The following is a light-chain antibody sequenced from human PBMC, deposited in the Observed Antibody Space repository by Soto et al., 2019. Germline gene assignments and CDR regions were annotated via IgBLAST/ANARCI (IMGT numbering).Light chain of an antibody. J-gene: IGLJ1*01. CDR1: SSDVGAYDY. CDR3: SSFVGPYTYV. V-gene: IGLV2-11*01. CDR2: DVS. Sequence: QSALTQPRSVSGSPGQSVTISCTGNSSDVGAYDYVSWYQHHPGKAPKVTIYDVSKRPSGVPDRFSGSKSGNTASLTISGLQPEDEADYYCSSFVGPYTYVFGTGTKLTVL.